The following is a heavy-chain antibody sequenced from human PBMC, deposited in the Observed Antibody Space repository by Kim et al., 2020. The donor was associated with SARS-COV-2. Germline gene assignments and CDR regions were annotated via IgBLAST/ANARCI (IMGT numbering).Heavy chain of an antibody. Sequence: GGSLRLSCAASGFTFSSYGMHWVRQAPGKGLEWVAVIWYDGSNKYYADSVKGRFTISRDNSKNTLYLQMNSLRAEDTAVYYCARELGYCSGGCCYFYYYYGMDGGGRGTTVTVSS. D-gene: IGHD2-15*01. V-gene: IGHV3-33*01. CDR2: IWYDGSNK. CDR3: ARELGYCSGGCCYFYYYYGMDG. J-gene: IGHJ6*02. CDR1: GFTFSSYG.